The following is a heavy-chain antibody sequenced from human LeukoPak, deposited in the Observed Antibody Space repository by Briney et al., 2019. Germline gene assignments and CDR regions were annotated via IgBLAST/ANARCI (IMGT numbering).Heavy chain of an antibody. J-gene: IGHJ6*03. CDR2: IIPIFGTA. Sequence: SVKVSCKASGYTFTGYYMHWVRQAPGQGLEWMGGIIPIFGTANYAQKFQGRVTITTDESTSTAYMELSSLRSEDTAVYYCARGGDYYYYYMDVWGKGTTVTVSS. CDR1: GYTFTGYY. V-gene: IGHV1-69*05. CDR3: ARGGDYYYYYMDV.